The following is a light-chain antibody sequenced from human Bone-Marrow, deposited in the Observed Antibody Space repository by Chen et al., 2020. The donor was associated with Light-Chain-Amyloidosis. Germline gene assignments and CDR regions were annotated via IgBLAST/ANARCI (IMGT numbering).Light chain of an antibody. CDR3: QVWDRSSDRPV. Sequence: SYVLTQPSSVSVAPGQTATIACGGNNIGSTSVHWYQQTPGQAPLLVVYDDSDRPSGIPDRLSGSNSGNTATLTISRVEDGDEADYYCQVWDRSSDRPVFGGGTKLTVL. CDR2: DDS. CDR1: NIGSTS. J-gene: IGLJ3*02. V-gene: IGLV3-21*02.